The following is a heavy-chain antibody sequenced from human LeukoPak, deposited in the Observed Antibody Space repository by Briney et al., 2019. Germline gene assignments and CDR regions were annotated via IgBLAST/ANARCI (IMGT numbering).Heavy chain of an antibody. J-gene: IGHJ4*02. Sequence: SETLSLTCTVPGGSISSSSYYWGWIRKPPGKGLEWIGTIYYSGSTYYNPSLKSRVTVSVDTSKNQFSLKLSSVTAADTAVYYCARRVARSSSGFDYWGQGTLVTVSS. CDR1: GGSISSSSYY. V-gene: IGHV4-39*01. CDR2: IYYSGST. CDR3: ARRVARSSSGFDY. D-gene: IGHD6-6*01.